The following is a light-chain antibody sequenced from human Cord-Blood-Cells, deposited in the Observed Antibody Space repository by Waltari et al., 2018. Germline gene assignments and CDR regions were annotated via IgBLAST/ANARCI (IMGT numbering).Light chain of an antibody. J-gene: IGLJ3*02. CDR3: CSYAGSSTWV. Sequence: QSALTPPASVSASPGQSITISCTGTSRDVGCYTLVSWDQQHPGKAPKLMIYHVSKRPSGVSNRFSGSKSGNTASLTISGLQAEDEADYYCCSYAGSSTWVFGGGTKLTVL. CDR1: SRDVGCYTL. V-gene: IGLV2-23*02. CDR2: HVS.